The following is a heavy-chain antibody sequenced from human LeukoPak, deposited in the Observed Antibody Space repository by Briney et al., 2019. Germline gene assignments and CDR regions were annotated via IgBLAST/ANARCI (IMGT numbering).Heavy chain of an antibody. CDR3: ARSWVGGFDP. Sequence: SETRSLTCTVSGGSISSGDYYWSWIRQPPGKGLEWIGYIYYSGSTYYNPSLKSRVTISVDTSLNQFSLKLSSVTAADTAVYYCARSWVGGFDPWGQGTLVTVSS. CDR2: IYYSGST. V-gene: IGHV4-30-4*01. J-gene: IGHJ5*02. D-gene: IGHD6-13*01. CDR1: GGSISSGDYY.